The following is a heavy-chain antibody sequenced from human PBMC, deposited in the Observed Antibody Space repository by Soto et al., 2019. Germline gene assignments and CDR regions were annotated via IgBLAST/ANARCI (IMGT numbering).Heavy chain of an antibody. D-gene: IGHD6-13*01. CDR3: ARVHMIPAVGTLDF. CDR2: ISVYKGKT. Sequence: QVQLVQSGAEVKKPGASVKVSCKAPGYTFSNYGISWVRQVPGQGLEWMGWISVYKGKTSYAQKFQGRVIMTTDTSTSTAYMELRTLRSDDTAVYYCARVHMIPAVGTLDFWGQGTLVIVSS. J-gene: IGHJ4*02. V-gene: IGHV1-18*04. CDR1: GYTFSNYG.